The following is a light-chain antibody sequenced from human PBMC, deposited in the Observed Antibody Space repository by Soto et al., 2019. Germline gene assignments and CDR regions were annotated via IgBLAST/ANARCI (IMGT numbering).Light chain of an antibody. CDR3: QQYNNWTRDT. Sequence: ETLMTASPATLSVSPGERATLSCSSSQSISNNLAWYQQKPGQSPRLIMFRTSTRATGVPARFSGSGSGTEFNITISSLQSEDFAVYYCQQYNNWTRDTFGGGTKVDIK. CDR2: RTS. J-gene: IGKJ4*01. CDR1: QSISNN. V-gene: IGKV3-15*01.